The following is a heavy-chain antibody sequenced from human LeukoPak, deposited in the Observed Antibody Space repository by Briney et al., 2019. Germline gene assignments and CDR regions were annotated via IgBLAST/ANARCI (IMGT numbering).Heavy chain of an antibody. V-gene: IGHV3-64*01. Sequence: PGGSLRLSCAASGFTFSSYAMHWVRQAPGKGLEYVSAISSNGGSTYYANSVKGRFTISRDNSKNTLYLQMSSLRAEDMAVYYCARGRPDGSGRRTPPTFDYWGQGTLVTVSS. CDR3: ARGRPDGSGRRTPPTFDY. CDR1: GFTFSSYA. J-gene: IGHJ4*02. D-gene: IGHD3-10*01. CDR2: ISSNGGST.